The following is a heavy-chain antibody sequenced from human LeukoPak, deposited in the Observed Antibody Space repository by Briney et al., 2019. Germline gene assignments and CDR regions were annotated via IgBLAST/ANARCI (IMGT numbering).Heavy chain of an antibody. CDR3: AKDWRVKFLTGYSNFFDY. D-gene: IGHD3-9*01. CDR1: GFTFSSYG. V-gene: IGHV3-30*18. CDR2: ISYDGSNK. J-gene: IGHJ4*02. Sequence: GGSLRLSCAASGFTFSSYGMHWVRQAPGKGLKWVAVISYDGSNKYYADSVKGGLTISRDNSKNTLYLQMNSLRAEDTALYYCAKDWRVKFLTGYSNFFDYWGQGALVTVSS.